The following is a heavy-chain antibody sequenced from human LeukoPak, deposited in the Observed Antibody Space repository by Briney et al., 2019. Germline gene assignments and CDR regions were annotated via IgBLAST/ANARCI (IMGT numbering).Heavy chain of an antibody. Sequence: SVKVPCKASGGTFSSYAISWVRQAPGQGLEWMGGIIPIFGTANYAQKFQGRVTITADKSTSTAYMELSSLRSEDTAVYYCARVAAADSFSMDVWGKGTTVTVSS. CDR1: GGTFSSYA. V-gene: IGHV1-69*06. CDR2: IIPIFGTA. J-gene: IGHJ6*04. D-gene: IGHD6-13*01. CDR3: ARVAAADSFSMDV.